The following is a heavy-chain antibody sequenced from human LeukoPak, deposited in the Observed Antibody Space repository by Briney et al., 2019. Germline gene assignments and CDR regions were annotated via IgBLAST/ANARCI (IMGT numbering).Heavy chain of an antibody. CDR1: GFTFSSYA. Sequence: GGSLRLSCAASGFTFSSYAMHWVRQAPGKGLEWVAVISYDGSNKYYADSVKGRFTISRDNSKNTLYLQMNSLRAEDTAVYYCAKGLGYDTYYFDYWGQGTLVTVSS. CDR2: ISYDGSNK. D-gene: IGHD5-12*01. V-gene: IGHV3-30-3*01. J-gene: IGHJ4*02. CDR3: AKGLGYDTYYFDY.